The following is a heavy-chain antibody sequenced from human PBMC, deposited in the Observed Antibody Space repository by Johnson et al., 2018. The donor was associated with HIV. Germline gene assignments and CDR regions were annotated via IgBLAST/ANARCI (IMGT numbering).Heavy chain of an antibody. J-gene: IGHJ3*02. V-gene: IGHV3-11*04. CDR3: AREGAPSARDFGAFDI. CDR2: ISSSGSTI. CDR1: GLTVSGNY. D-gene: IGHD1-26*01. Sequence: QVRLVETGGDLIQPGGSLRLSCAASGLTVSGNYMSWGQAPGKGLEWVSYISSSGSTIYYADSVKGRFTISRDNAKNTLYLQMSSLRAEDTAVYYCAREGAPSARDFGAFDIWGQGTMVTVSS.